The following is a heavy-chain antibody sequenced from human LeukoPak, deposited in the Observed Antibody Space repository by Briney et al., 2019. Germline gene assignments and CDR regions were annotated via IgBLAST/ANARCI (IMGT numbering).Heavy chain of an antibody. V-gene: IGHV1-8*01. Sequence: EASVKVSCKASGYTFTSYDINWVRQATGQGLEWMGWMNPNSGNTDYAQKFQGRVTITRDTSISTAYMELSSLRSEDTAVYYCARGVGHRGQEHSYVYYFDYWGQGPLVTVSS. CDR3: ARGVGHRGQEHSYVYYFDY. J-gene: IGHJ4*02. D-gene: IGHD5-18*01. CDR1: GYTFTSYD. CDR2: MNPNSGNT.